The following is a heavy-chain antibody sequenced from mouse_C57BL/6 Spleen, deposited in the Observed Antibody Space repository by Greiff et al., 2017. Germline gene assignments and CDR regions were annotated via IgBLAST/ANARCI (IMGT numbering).Heavy chain of an antibody. J-gene: IGHJ3*01. V-gene: IGHV5-17*01. Sequence: EVILVESGGGLVKPGGSLKLSCAASGFTFSDYGMHWVRQAPEKGLEWVAYISSGSSNIYYADTVKGRFTISRDNAKNTLCLQMTSLRSEDTAMYYCASDHYYGPAWFDYWGQGTLVTVSA. CDR3: ASDHYYGPAWFDY. CDR1: GFTFSDYG. CDR2: ISSGSSNI. D-gene: IGHD1-2*01.